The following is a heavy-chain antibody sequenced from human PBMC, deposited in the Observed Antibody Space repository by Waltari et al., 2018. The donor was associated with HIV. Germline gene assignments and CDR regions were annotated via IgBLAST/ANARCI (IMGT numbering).Heavy chain of an antibody. CDR1: SGFISGYY. D-gene: IGHD2-15*01. Sequence: QVQLQESGPGLVKPSETLSLSCTVSSGFISGYYWTWIRQPPGKGLEWIGYIYDSGSTNYNPPLESRVTISLDTSKNQFSLKLSSVTAADTAVYFCARGGVVAPPSYYYGMDVWGPGTTVIVSS. CDR2: IYDSGST. V-gene: IGHV4-59*01. J-gene: IGHJ6*02. CDR3: ARGGVVAPPSYYYGMDV.